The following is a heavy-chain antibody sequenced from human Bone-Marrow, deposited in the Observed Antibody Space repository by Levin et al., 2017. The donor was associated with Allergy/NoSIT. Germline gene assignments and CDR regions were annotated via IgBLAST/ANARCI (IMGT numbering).Heavy chain of an antibody. Sequence: GGSLRLSCAASGFTFSDYYMSWIRQAPGKGLEWVSHISSSGSAIYYADSVRGRFTISRDNAKNSLYLQMNSLRAEATAVYYCARPLYSSSSSSGDWGQGTLVTVSS. CDR2: ISSSGSAI. V-gene: IGHV3-11*01. D-gene: IGHD6-6*01. CDR3: ARPLYSSSSSSGD. CDR1: GFTFSDYY. J-gene: IGHJ4*02.